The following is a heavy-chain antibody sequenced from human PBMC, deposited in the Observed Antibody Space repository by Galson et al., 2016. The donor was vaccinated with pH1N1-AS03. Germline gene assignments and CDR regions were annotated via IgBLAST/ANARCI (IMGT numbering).Heavy chain of an antibody. CDR2: IYYSGST. Sequence: SETLSLTCTVSGGSIRSSSYYWGWIRQPPGKGLEWIGSIYYSGSTYYNPSLKSRVTISIDTSKNHFSLKLSSVTAADTAIYYCARVTLLNAVIWFDPWGQGTLVTVSS. D-gene: IGHD2-21*01. CDR1: GGSIRSSSYY. J-gene: IGHJ5*02. CDR3: ARVTLLNAVIWFDP. V-gene: IGHV4-39*07.